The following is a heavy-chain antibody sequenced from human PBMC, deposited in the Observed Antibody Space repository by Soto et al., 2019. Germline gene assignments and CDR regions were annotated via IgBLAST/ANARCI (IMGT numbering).Heavy chain of an antibody. D-gene: IGHD2-2*01. J-gene: IGHJ4*02. CDR3: GRVSSYCSSTSCPPSFDY. V-gene: IGHV1-3*01. CDR2: INAGNGNT. CDR1: GYTFTSYA. Sequence: GASVKVSCKGSGYTFTSYAMHWVRPAPGQRLEGMGWINAGNGNTKYSQKFQGRVTITRDTSANTAYLELSSLRSEDTAVYYCGRVSSYCSSTSCPPSFDYWGKGPLVTVPS.